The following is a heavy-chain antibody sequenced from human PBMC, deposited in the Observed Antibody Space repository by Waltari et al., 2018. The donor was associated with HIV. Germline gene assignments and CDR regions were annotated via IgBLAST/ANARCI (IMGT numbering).Heavy chain of an antibody. V-gene: IGHV5-51*01. Sequence: EVLLVQSGAEVKKPGESLKISCKGSGYRFTDYLIGWVRPMPGKGLEWMGIIYPADSDIRYSPSFQGQVTISADRSTNIAYLQWSSLKASDTAMYYCARRPHSTTWQRAGVYNWFDSWGQGTPVTVSS. J-gene: IGHJ5*01. CDR2: IYPADSDI. CDR3: ARRPHSTTWQRAGVYNWFDS. D-gene: IGHD6-13*01. CDR1: GYRFTDYL.